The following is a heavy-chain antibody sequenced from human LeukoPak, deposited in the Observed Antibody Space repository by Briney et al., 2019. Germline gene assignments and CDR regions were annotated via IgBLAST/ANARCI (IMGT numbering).Heavy chain of an antibody. Sequence: PGGSLRLSCAASGFTFGSYWMSWVRQAPGKGLGWVANIKQDGSEKYYVDSVKGRFTISRDNAKNSLYLQMNSLRAEDTAVYYCARGGPDYGDYAFDYWGQGTLVTVSS. V-gene: IGHV3-7*01. D-gene: IGHD4-17*01. CDR1: GFTFGSYW. J-gene: IGHJ4*02. CDR3: ARGGPDYGDYAFDY. CDR2: IKQDGSEK.